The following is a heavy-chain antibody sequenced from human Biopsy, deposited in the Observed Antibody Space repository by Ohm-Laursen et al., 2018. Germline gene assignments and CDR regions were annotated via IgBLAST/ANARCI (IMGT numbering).Heavy chain of an antibody. D-gene: IGHD2-15*01. CDR3: GNEVHGRDY. CDR1: GKTFSDYQ. V-gene: IGHV4-34*08. J-gene: IGHJ4*02. Sequence: TLSLPCAVFGKTFSDYQWSWIRQPPGKGLEWIGQINQAGTTNYNPSLKSRVSISADASKYEFSRRLTSVTAADTAVYLCGNEVHGRDYWGLGAQVTVSS. CDR2: INQAGTT.